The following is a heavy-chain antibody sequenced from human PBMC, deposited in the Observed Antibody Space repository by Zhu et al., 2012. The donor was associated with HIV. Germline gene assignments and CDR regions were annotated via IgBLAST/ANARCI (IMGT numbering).Heavy chain of an antibody. Sequence: EVQLVESGGVVVQPGGSLRLSCAASGFTFDDYAMHWVRQAPGKGLEWVSLISWDGGSTYYADSVKGRFTISRDNSKNSLYLQMNSLRAEDTALYYCAKDGGYYGSGNFDYWGQGTLVTVSS. CDR2: ISWDGGST. J-gene: IGHJ4*02. CDR3: AKDGGYYGSGNFDY. V-gene: IGHV3-43D*03. D-gene: IGHD3-10*01. CDR1: GFTFDDYA.